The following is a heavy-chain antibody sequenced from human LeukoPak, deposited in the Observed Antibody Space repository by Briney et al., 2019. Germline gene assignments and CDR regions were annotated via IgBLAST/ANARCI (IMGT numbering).Heavy chain of an antibody. Sequence: SETLSLTCAVYGGSFSGHYWSWIRQPPGKGLEWIGKINHSGSTNYNPSLKSRVTISVDTSKNQFSLKLSSVTAADTAVYYCASRIQLWLSGSWFDPWGQGTLVTVSS. D-gene: IGHD5-18*01. CDR3: ASRIQLWLSGSWFDP. J-gene: IGHJ5*02. CDR1: GGSFSGHY. V-gene: IGHV4-34*01. CDR2: INHSGST.